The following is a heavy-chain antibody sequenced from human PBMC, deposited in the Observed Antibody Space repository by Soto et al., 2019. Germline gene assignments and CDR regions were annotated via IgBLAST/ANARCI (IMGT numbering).Heavy chain of an antibody. J-gene: IGHJ6*02. Sequence: QAQLVQSGAEVKKPGASVNVSCKASGYDYVTYAIMWVRQRPGQGLEWMGWISTLNGNTNYAQNFQGRVTMTTETSTRIVHLELMSLRSDDTAVYYCERMVQVWLLDYYGMDVWGQRTKVTVSS. D-gene: IGHD5-18*01. V-gene: IGHV1-18*01. CDR2: ISTLNGNT. CDR1: GYDYVTYA. CDR3: ERMVQVWLLDYYGMDV.